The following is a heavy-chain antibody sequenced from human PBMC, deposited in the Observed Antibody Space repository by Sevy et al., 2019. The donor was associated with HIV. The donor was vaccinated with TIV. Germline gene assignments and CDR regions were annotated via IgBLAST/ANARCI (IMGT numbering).Heavy chain of an antibody. J-gene: IGHJ3*02. CDR3: ARGFYYDSSGYRLSSDAFDI. CDR2: ISSSSSTI. V-gene: IGHV3-48*02. CDR1: GFTFSSYS. D-gene: IGHD3-22*01. Sequence: GGSLRLSCAASGFTFSSYSMNWVRQAPGKGLEWVSYISSSSSTIYYADSVKGRFTISRDNAKNSLYLQMNSLRDEDTAVYYCARGFYYDSSGYRLSSDAFDIWGQGTMVTVSS.